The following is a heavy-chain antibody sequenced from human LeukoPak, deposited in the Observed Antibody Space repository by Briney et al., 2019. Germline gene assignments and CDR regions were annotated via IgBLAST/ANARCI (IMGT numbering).Heavy chain of an antibody. J-gene: IGHJ4*02. CDR2: IYHSGST. CDR1: GDSISSSTYY. CDR3: ARGYSSSRMNFDY. Sequence: SETLSLTCTVSGDSISSSTYYWGWIRQPPGKGLQWIGSIYHSGSTYYNPSLKSRVTMSVDTSKNLFSLKLSSVTAADTAVYYCARGYSSSRMNFDYWGQGTLVTVSS. V-gene: IGHV4-39*07. D-gene: IGHD6-13*01.